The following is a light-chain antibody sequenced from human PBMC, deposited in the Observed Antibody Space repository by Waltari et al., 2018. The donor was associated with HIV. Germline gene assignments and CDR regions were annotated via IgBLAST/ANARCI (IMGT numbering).Light chain of an antibody. J-gene: IGLJ3*02. CDR1: SSNIGINY. CDR3: AAWDGSLSGFWV. Sequence: QSVLTQPPSASGTPGQRVTISCSGSSSNIGINYVSWYQQLPGTAPKLLIYRNNQRPSGVPDRFSGSKSATSASLAISGLRSEDEADYYCAAWDGSLSGFWVFGGGTKLAVL. CDR2: RNN. V-gene: IGLV1-47*01.